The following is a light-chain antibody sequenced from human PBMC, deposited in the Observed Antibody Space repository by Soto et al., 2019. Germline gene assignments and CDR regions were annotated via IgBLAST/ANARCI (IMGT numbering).Light chain of an antibody. J-gene: IGKJ1*01. Sequence: WVTQSPSFLSASTGERGTTSCRVSQGISSYLAWYQQKPGKAPELLIYAASTLQSGVPSRFSGSGSGTDFTLTISCLQSEDFATYYCQQYYSFPRTFGQGTKVDIK. CDR2: AAS. CDR1: QGISSY. V-gene: IGKV1D-8*01. CDR3: QQYYSFPRT.